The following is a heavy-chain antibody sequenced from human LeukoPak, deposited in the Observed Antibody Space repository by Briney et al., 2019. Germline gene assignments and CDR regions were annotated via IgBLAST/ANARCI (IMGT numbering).Heavy chain of an antibody. CDR2: IINSGGTV. J-gene: IGHJ6*02. CDR1: GFTFSIHG. Sequence: GGSLRLSRAASGFTFSIHGMNWVRQAPGKGLEWVSYIINSGGTVYYTDSVQGRFTISRDNARNSLFLQMNSLRDEDTAVYYCARVGRGVYGMDVWGQGTTVTVSS. CDR3: ARVGRGVYGMDV. D-gene: IGHD3-10*01. V-gene: IGHV3-48*02.